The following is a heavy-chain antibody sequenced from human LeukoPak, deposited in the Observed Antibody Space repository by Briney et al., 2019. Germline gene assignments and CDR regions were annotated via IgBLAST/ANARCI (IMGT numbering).Heavy chain of an antibody. CDR2: INPINSDT. D-gene: IGHD2-15*01. V-gene: IGHV5-51*01. CDR1: GNTFTTNR. J-gene: IGHJ4*02. Sequence: GESLKISSQDPGNTFTTNRIGWVRQMSGKGLAWMGFINPINSDTTYSPSFQGQVTISADRSINTAYLQWSSLKASDSAMYFCARSYASGWWYWGQGTLVTVSS. CDR3: ARSYASGWWY.